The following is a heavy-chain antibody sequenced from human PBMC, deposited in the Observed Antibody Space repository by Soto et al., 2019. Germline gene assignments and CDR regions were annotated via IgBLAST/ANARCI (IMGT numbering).Heavy chain of an antibody. CDR1: GFSFSISP. J-gene: IGHJ4*02. CDR2: ISYDGTNK. V-gene: IGHV3-30-3*01. CDR3: ARDPTTAGGQHWAFNYLDS. Sequence: QVQLVESGGGVVQPGRSLRLSCAASGFSFSISPMHWVRQAPGTGPEWVALISYDGTNKFYADSVKGRFTISRDNSKSKLYMKVYRLRTEEAAVYYCARDPTTAGGQHWAFNYLDSWGQGTLVTVSS. D-gene: IGHD2-21*02.